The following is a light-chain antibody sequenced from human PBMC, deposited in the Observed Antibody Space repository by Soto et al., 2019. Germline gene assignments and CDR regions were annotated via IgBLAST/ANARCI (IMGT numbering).Light chain of an antibody. CDR3: QSFDSSLTGLI. Sequence: QSVLTQPPSVTGAPGQRVTISCTGNNSNIGAGSGVNWYQQFPDKAPKLLIYANTHLPSGVPDRFSGSTSAASASLAITGLQNQDEADYYCQSFDSSLTGLIFGGGTKVTVL. CDR1: NSNIGAGSG. CDR2: ANT. V-gene: IGLV1-40*01. J-gene: IGLJ2*01.